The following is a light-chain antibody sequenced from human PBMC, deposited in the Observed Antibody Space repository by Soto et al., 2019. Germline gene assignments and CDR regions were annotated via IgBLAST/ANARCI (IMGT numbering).Light chain of an antibody. CDR1: SSNIGDNY. V-gene: IGLV1-51*02. J-gene: IGLJ3*02. Sequence: QSVLTQPPSVSAAPGQKVTISCSGSSSNIGDNYVSWYKQLPGTAPKLLIFEDNRRPSGIPDRFSGSKSGTSATLGITGLQTGDEADYYCATWDSYLSAGGFGGGTKLTVL. CDR3: ATWDSYLSAGG. CDR2: EDN.